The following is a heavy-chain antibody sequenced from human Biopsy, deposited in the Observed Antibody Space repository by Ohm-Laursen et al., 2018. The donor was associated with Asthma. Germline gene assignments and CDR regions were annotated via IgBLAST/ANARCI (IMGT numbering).Heavy chain of an antibody. V-gene: IGHV4-59*04. J-gene: IGHJ3*02. CDR2: IYKSGQV. D-gene: IGHD1-26*01. Sequence: LRLSCAASGFTFSSYGMHWVRQPPGKGLEWIGNIYKSGQVYYNLSLKSRVTISVDTSKNQFSLQLRSVTAADTAVYYCARQKLVAAEGPFDMWGQGTMVIVSS. CDR3: ARQKLVAAEGPFDM. CDR1: GFTFSSYG.